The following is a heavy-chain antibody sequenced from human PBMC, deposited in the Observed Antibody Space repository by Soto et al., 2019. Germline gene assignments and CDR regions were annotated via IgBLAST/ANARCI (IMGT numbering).Heavy chain of an antibody. CDR1: GYTFTSYD. Sequence: ASVKVSCKASGYTFTSYDINWVRQATGQGLEWMGWMNPNSGNTGYAQKFQGRVTMTRNTSISTAYMELSSLRSEDTAVYYCARGGILGYCSGGSCHDYYYYGMDVWGQGNTVAVSS. D-gene: IGHD2-15*01. CDR2: MNPNSGNT. CDR3: ARGGILGYCSGGSCHDYYYYGMDV. V-gene: IGHV1-8*01. J-gene: IGHJ6*02.